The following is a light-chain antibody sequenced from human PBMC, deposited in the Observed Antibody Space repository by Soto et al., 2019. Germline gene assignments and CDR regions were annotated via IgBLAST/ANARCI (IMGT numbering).Light chain of an antibody. Sequence: DTQMTQSPSTLSASVGDRVTITCRASQSIHISLAWYQKKAGKAPKLRIYDASPLDNGVTLRFSGSRSGTEFTLTIRGLQPVAVATCYCQQYNPCAYTFGQGTKLEIK. V-gene: IGKV1-5*01. CDR3: QQYNPCAYT. CDR1: QSIHIS. CDR2: DAS. J-gene: IGKJ2*01.